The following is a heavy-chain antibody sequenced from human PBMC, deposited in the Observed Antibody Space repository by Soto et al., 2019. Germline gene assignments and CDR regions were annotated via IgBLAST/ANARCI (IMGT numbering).Heavy chain of an antibody. CDR2: IYSGGST. J-gene: IGHJ6*02. V-gene: IGHV3-53*01. CDR1: GFTVSSTY. CDR3: ASYPAGSTAGTYYGMDV. D-gene: IGHD2-2*01. Sequence: GGSLRLSCAASGFTVSSTYMSWVRQAPGKGLDWVSVIYSGGSTYYADSVKGRFTISRDNSKNTLYLQMNSLGAEDTAVYYCASYPAGSTAGTYYGMDVWGQGTTVTVSS.